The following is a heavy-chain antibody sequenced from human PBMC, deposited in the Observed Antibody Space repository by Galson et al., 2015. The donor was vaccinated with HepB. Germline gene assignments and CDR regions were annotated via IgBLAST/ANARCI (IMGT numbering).Heavy chain of an antibody. CDR3: ASANYDSSGYYNQDFDY. J-gene: IGHJ4*02. V-gene: IGHV1-69*06. CDR1: GGTFSSYA. D-gene: IGHD3-22*01. Sequence: SVKVSCKASGGTFSSYAISWVRQAPGQGLEWMGGIIPIFGTANYAQKFQGRVTITADKSTSTAYMELSSLRSEDTAVYYCASANYDSSGYYNQDFDYWGQGTLVTVSS. CDR2: IIPIFGTA.